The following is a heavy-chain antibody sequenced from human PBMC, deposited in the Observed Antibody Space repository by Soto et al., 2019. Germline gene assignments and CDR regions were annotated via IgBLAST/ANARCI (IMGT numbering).Heavy chain of an antibody. D-gene: IGHD6-6*01. CDR3: AHSRYSSSSLSL. J-gene: IGHJ4*02. Sequence: SGPTLVNPTQTLALTCTFSGFSLSTSGVGVGWIRQPPGKALEWLALIYWDDDKRYSPSLKSRLTITKDISKDQVVLTMTNMDPVDTGTYYCAHSRYSSSSLSLWGQGTLVTVSS. CDR1: GFSLSTSGVG. V-gene: IGHV2-5*02. CDR2: IYWDDDK.